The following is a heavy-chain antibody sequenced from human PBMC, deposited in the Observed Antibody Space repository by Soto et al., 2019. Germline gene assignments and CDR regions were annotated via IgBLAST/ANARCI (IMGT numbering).Heavy chain of an antibody. J-gene: IGHJ6*02. CDR2: ISGSGGST. V-gene: IGHV3-23*01. CDR3: AKDTIAVAGPHYYYYGMDV. CDR1: GFTFSSYA. Sequence: GGSLIVSCAASGFTFSSYAMSWVCPAPGKGLEWVSAISGSGGSTYYVDSVKGRFTISRDNSKNTLYLQMNSLRAEDTAVYYCAKDTIAVAGPHYYYYGMDVWGQGTTVTVSS. D-gene: IGHD6-19*01.